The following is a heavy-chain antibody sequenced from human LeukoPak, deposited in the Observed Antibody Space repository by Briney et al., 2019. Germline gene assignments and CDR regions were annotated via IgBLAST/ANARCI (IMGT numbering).Heavy chain of an antibody. CDR2: ISAGNGNT. CDR1: GYTFTSYG. CDR3: ARGWELLPFDY. J-gene: IGHJ4*02. Sequence: AASVKVSCKASGYTFTSYGISWVRQAPGQGLEWMGWISAGNGNTKYSQKFQGRVTITRDTSASTAYMELSSLRSEDTAVYYCARGWELLPFDYWGQGTLVTVSS. D-gene: IGHD1-26*01. V-gene: IGHV1-18*01.